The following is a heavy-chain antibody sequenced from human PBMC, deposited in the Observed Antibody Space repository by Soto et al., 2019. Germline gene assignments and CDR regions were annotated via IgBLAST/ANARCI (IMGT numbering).Heavy chain of an antibody. CDR1: GGSISSGGYY. CDR3: ARCGNYDAFEI. D-gene: IGHD4-4*01. J-gene: IGHJ3*02. Sequence: QVQLQESGPGLVKPSQTLSLTCTVSGGSISSGGYYWSWIRQHPGKGLAWIGYIYYSGSNYYNPSLKSRVTKSVDKSKNQFSLKRSSVTAADTAVYYCARCGNYDAFEIWGQGTMVTVSS. CDR2: IYYSGSN. V-gene: IGHV4-31*03.